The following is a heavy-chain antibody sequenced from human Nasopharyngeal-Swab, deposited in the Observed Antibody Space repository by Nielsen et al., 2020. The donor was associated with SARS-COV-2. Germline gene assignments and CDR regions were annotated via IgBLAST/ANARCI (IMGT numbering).Heavy chain of an antibody. J-gene: IGHJ5*02. Sequence: WIPQPPGKGLEWIGYIYYSGSTNYNPSLKSRITISLDTSKNQFSLKLTSVTAADTAVYYCARLLGGYNGGYWFDPWGQGTLVTVSS. D-gene: IGHD4-23*01. V-gene: IGHV4-59*08. CDR2: IYYSGST. CDR3: ARLLGGYNGGYWFDP.